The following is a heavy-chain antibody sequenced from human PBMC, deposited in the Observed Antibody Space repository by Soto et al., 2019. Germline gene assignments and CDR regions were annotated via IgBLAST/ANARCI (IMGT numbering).Heavy chain of an antibody. CDR3: AKYEGSYLDY. D-gene: IGHD2-15*01. V-gene: IGHV3-23*01. J-gene: IGHJ4*02. Sequence: GGSLRLSCVASGFTFSSYTMGWVRQAPGKGLEWVSAIRVSGTTTFYADSVKGRFTISRDNSKNTVYLQMNGLTAEDTAVYYCAKYEGSYLDYWGQGTLVTVSS. CDR2: IRVSGTTT. CDR1: GFTFSSYT.